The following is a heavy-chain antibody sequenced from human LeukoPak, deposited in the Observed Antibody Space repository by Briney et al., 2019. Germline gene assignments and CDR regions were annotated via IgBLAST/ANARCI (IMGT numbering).Heavy chain of an antibody. CDR3: ATRSPLVNAIL. V-gene: IGHV4-4*02. Sequence: SGTLSLTCFVSGGSISNGNWCTWVRQPPGKGLGWIGEIYHTGTTNYNASLESRVTISIDESNNRFSLNLRSLTAGDTAIYYCATRSPLVNAILWGQGTLVTVSS. CDR1: GGSISNGNW. J-gene: IGHJ4*02. D-gene: IGHD1-26*01. CDR2: IYHTGTT.